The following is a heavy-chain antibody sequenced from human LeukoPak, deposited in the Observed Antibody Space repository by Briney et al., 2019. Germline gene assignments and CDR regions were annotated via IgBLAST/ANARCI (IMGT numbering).Heavy chain of an antibody. J-gene: IGHJ4*02. CDR3: ARSLWPEDY. CDR1: GFAFSSYW. V-gene: IGHV3-7*01. Sequence: QPGGSLRLSREASGFAFSSYWPSWVRQAPGKGLEWVANINQDGNSQNYVDSVRGRFTISKDNAKNSVYLQMNSLRAEDTAVYYCARSLWPEDYWGQGVLVTVSS. CDR2: INQDGNSQ. D-gene: IGHD2-21*01.